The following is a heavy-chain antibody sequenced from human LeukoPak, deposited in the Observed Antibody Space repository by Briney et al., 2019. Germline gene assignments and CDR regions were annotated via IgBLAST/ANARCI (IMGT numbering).Heavy chain of an antibody. CDR1: GGSISSYY. Sequence: SETLSLTCTVSGGSISSYYWSWIRQPPGKGLEWIGSIYYSGSTYYNPSLKSRVTISVDTSKNQFSLKLSSVTAADTAVYYCARHWSSSGWYTPLGYYYGMDVWGQGTTVTVSS. CDR3: ARHWSSSGWYTPLGYYYGMDV. CDR2: IYYSGST. D-gene: IGHD6-19*01. V-gene: IGHV4-39*01. J-gene: IGHJ6*02.